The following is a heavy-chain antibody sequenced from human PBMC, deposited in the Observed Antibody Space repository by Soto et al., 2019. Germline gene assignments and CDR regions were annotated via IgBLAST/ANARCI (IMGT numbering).Heavy chain of an antibody. Sequence: EVQLVESGGGLIQPGGSLRLSCAASGFTVSSNYMSWVRQAPGKGLEWVSVIYSGGSTYYADSVKGRFTISRDNSKNTLYLQMNSLRAEDTAVYYCAREWYYYDSSGYREYFQHWGQGTLVTVSS. CDR2: IYSGGST. D-gene: IGHD3-22*01. CDR1: GFTVSSNY. J-gene: IGHJ1*01. CDR3: AREWYYYDSSGYREYFQH. V-gene: IGHV3-53*01.